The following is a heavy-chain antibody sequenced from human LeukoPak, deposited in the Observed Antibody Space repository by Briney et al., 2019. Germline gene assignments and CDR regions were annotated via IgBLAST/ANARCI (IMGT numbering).Heavy chain of an antibody. J-gene: IGHJ4*02. CDR2: ISYDGSNK. Sequence: GGSLRLSCAASGFTFSSYAMHWVRQAPGKGLEWVAVISYDGSNKYYADSVKGRFTISRDNSKNTLHLQMNSLRAEDTAVYYCARGAYYDILTGYPVFDYWGQGTLVTVSS. D-gene: IGHD3-9*01. V-gene: IGHV3-30-3*01. CDR3: ARGAYYDILTGYPVFDY. CDR1: GFTFSSYA.